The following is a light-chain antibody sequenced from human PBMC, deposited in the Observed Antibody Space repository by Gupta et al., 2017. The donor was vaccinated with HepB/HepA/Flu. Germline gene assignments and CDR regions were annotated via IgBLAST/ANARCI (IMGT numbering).Light chain of an antibody. CDR3: RQLEPYRLS. CDR1: QCISSY. CDR2: SAS. Sequence: DIQLTQSPSFLSASVGDRVTITCRASQCISSYLAWYQQISGKAPRLLIYSASTLQSGVPSRFSGKGSGTVYTQKISSLQPEDFETYVGRQLEPYRLSFGGGTKVEIK. J-gene: IGKJ4*01. V-gene: IGKV1-9*01.